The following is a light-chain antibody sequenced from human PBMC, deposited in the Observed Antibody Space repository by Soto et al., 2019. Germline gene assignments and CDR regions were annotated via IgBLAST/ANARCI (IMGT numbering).Light chain of an antibody. CDR1: SSDVGSYNL. Sequence: QSALTQPAFVSGSPGQSITISCTGTSSDVGSYNLVSWYQQHPGKAPKLMIYEGSKRPSGVSNRFSGSKSGNTASLTISGLQAEDEADYYCCSYAGNSTYVFGTGTKLTVL. J-gene: IGLJ1*01. V-gene: IGLV2-23*01. CDR2: EGS. CDR3: CSYAGNSTYV.